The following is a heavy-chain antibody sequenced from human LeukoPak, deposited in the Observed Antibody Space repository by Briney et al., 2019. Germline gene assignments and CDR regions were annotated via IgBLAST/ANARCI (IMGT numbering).Heavy chain of an antibody. D-gene: IGHD4-17*01. CDR3: ARARRYYCDYGAIDI. Sequence: KPSETLSLTCTVSGGSISSYYWSWIRQPPGKGLEWIGYIYYSGSTNYNPSLKSRVTISVDTSKHQSPLKLISVTAADTAVYYCARARRYYCDYGAIDIWGQGTMVTVPS. CDR1: GGSISSYY. J-gene: IGHJ3*02. V-gene: IGHV4-59*01. CDR2: IYYSGST.